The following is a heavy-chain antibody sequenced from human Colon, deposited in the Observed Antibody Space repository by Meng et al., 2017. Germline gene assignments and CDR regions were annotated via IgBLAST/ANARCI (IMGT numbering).Heavy chain of an antibody. V-gene: IGHV1-46*01. CDR3: ARGRTGGRSCAFDI. J-gene: IGHJ3*02. Sequence: ASVKVSCKASGYTFTNYHLHWVRQAPGHGLEWMGIINPRGGSPIFAQKFQGRVTVTRDSSPDTVYMELSSLRSEDTALYYCARGRTGGRSCAFDIWGHGTMVTVSS. CDR1: GYTFTNYH. D-gene: IGHD7-27*01. CDR2: INPRGGSP.